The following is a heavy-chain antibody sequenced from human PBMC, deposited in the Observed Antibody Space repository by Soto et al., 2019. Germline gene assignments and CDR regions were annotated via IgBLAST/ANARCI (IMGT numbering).Heavy chain of an antibody. CDR2: ISGSGGST. V-gene: IGHV3-23*01. J-gene: IGHJ6*03. D-gene: IGHD3-16*01. CDR3: ARSNDQHYYMDV. CDR1: GFTFSSYA. Sequence: GGSLRLSCAASGFTFSSYAMSWVRQAPGKGLEWVSAISGSGGSTYYADSVKGRFTISRDNSKNTLYLQMNSLRAEDTAVYYCARSNDQHYYMDVWGKGTTVTVSS.